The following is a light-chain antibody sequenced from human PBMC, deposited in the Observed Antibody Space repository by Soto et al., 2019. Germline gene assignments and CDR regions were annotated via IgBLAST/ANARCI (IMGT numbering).Light chain of an antibody. CDR1: SSILNY. CDR3: QQNYYPDVT. CDR2: DAS. Sequence: DIHLTQSPAYLFAAVGDTVNITCRASSSILNYLKWSQQKAGKAPVLLIYDASGWRSGVPSRFSGSGSATDFTLTITSLQREDAGTYFCQQNYYPDVTFGGGTQV. J-gene: IGKJ4*01. V-gene: IGKV1-39*01.